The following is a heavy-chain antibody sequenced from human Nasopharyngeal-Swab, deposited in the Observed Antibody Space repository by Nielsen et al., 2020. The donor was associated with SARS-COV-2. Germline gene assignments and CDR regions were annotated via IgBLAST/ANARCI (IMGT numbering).Heavy chain of an antibody. Sequence: GGSLRLSCAASGYTFSSYWMHWVRQAPGKGLEWVSRINSDGSSTSYADSVKGRFTISRDNAKNTLYLQMNSLRAEDTAVYYCARDKVVVVPAAIYYYGMDVWGQGTTVTVSS. CDR3: ARDKVVVVPAAIYYYGMDV. V-gene: IGHV3-74*01. D-gene: IGHD2-2*01. J-gene: IGHJ6*02. CDR2: INSDGSST. CDR1: GYTFSSYW.